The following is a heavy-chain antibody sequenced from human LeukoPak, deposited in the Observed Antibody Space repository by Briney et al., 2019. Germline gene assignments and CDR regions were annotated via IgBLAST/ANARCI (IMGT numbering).Heavy chain of an antibody. V-gene: IGHV4-39*07. CDR3: ASGGYYYYYMDV. Sequence: SETLSLTCTVSGGSISSSSYYWGWIRQPPGKGLEWIGSIYYSGSTYYNPSLKSRVTISVDTFKNQFSLKLSSVTAADTAVYYCASGGYYYYYMDVWGKGTTVTVSS. CDR1: GGSISSSSYY. CDR2: IYYSGST. D-gene: IGHD3-16*01. J-gene: IGHJ6*03.